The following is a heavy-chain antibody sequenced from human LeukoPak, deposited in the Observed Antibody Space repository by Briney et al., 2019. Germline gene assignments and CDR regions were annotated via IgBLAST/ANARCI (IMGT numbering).Heavy chain of an antibody. CDR3: SRESGPFCPFGY. CDR2: TSLAGQT. J-gene: IGHJ4*02. Sequence: SETLSLTCGVSGVSISGTNWWSWVRLPPGQGLEWIGETSLAGQTNYNPSLNGRVTMSLDKSSNQLSLHLTSVTAADTATYFCSRESGPFCPFGYWGQGTLVIVSS. V-gene: IGHV4-4*02. CDR1: GVSISGTNW. D-gene: IGHD1-26*01.